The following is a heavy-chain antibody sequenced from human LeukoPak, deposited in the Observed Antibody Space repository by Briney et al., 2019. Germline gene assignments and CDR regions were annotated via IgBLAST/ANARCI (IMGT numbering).Heavy chain of an antibody. CDR3: ARYSSSWYVFFDY. CDR1: GFTFSSYS. J-gene: IGHJ4*02. Sequence: GGSLRLSCAASGFTFSSYSMNWVRQAPGKGLEWVSSISSSSSYIYYADSVKGRFTISRDNAKNSLYLQMNSLRAEDTAVYYCARYSSSWYVFFDYWGQGTLATVSS. CDR2: ISSSSSYI. D-gene: IGHD6-13*01. V-gene: IGHV3-21*01.